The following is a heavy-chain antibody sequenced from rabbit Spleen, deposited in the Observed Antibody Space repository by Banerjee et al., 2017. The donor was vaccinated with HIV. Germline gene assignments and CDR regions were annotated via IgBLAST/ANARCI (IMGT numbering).Heavy chain of an antibody. CDR1: GFSFSSSDY. V-gene: IGHV1S40*01. J-gene: IGHJ6*01. D-gene: IGHD7-1*01. Sequence: QSLEESGGDLVKPGASLTLTCTASGFSFSSSDYMCWVRQAPGKGLEWISCIAGDSSGFTYSATWAKGRFTCSKASLTTVTLQMTSLTVADTATYFCARDTGTSFSSYGMDLWGQGTLVTVS. CDR2: IAGDSSGFT. CDR3: ARDTGTSFSSYGMDL.